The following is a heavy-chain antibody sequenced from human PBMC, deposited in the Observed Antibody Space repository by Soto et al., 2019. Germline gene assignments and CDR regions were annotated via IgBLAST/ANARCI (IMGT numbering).Heavy chain of an antibody. CDR3: AKDALAYCSGGSCYHTYYYYGMDV. Sequence: QVQLVESGGGVVQPGRSLRLSCAASGFTFSSYGMHWVRQAPGKGLEWVAVISYDGSNKYYADSVKDRFTISRDNSKNTLYLQMNSLRAEDTAVYYCAKDALAYCSGGSCYHTYYYYGMDVWGQGTTVTVSS. J-gene: IGHJ6*02. CDR2: ISYDGSNK. V-gene: IGHV3-30*18. D-gene: IGHD2-15*01. CDR1: GFTFSSYG.